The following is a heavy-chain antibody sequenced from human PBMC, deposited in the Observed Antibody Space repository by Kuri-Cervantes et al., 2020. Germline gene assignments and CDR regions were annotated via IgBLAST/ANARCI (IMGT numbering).Heavy chain of an antibody. CDR1: GFSLSTSGVG. Sequence: SGPTLVKPTQTLTLTCTFSGFSLSTSGVGVGWIRQPPGKALEWLALIYWDDDKRYSPSLKTRLTISKDTSKNQVVLTMTNMDPVDTATYYCARIVGDYIWGSYRYDAFDIWGQGTMVTVSS. V-gene: IGHV2-5*02. CDR3: ARIVGDYIWGSYRYDAFDI. D-gene: IGHD3-16*02. CDR2: IYWDDDK. J-gene: IGHJ3*02.